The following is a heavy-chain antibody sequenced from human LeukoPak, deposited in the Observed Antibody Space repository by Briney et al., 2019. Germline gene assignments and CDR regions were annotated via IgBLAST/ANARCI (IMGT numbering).Heavy chain of an antibody. CDR1: GFTFSGSA. CDR2: IRSKANSYAT. Sequence: GGSLKLSXAASGFTFSGSAMHWVRQASGKGLEWVGRIRSKANSYATAYAASVKGRFTISRDDSKNTAYLQMNSLKTEDTAVYYCTRHVDCSSTSCYYYYYYMDVWGKGTTVTVSS. CDR3: TRHVDCSSTSCYYYYYYMDV. D-gene: IGHD2-2*01. J-gene: IGHJ6*03. V-gene: IGHV3-73*01.